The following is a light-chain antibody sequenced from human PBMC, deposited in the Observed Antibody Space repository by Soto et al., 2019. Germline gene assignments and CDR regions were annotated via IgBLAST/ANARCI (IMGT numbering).Light chain of an antibody. J-gene: IGKJ3*01. CDR1: QSVSSSY. Sequence: IVLQKSHGTVSLSQGERSTLSCRASQSVSSSYLAWYQQTPGQANRLLIYGASSRATGIPDRFSGSVSGTGFTLTISRLEPEEVATYDCKKSYSTPLTVGDGNEVGIK. CDR3: KKSYSTPLT. CDR2: GAS. V-gene: IGKV3-20*01.